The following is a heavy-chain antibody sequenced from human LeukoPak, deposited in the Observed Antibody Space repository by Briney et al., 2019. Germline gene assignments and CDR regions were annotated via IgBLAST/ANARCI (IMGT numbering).Heavy chain of an antibody. J-gene: IGHJ4*02. V-gene: IGHV1-8*01. CDR2: MNPDSGDT. CDR1: GYTFTTYE. CDR3: ARGNSGSFDY. D-gene: IGHD1-26*01. Sequence: ASVKVSCKASGYTFTTYEINWVRQATGQGLEWMGWMNPDSGDTAYAQKFQGRVTMTRDTSISTAYMELSRLRSDDTAVYYCARGNSGSFDYWGQGTLVTVSS.